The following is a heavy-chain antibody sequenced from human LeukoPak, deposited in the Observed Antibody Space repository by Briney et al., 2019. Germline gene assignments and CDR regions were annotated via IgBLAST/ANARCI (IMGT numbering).Heavy chain of an antibody. Sequence: PGGSLGLSGAAFGLTASRNDRPWARKPQGKGLEWVSALHTGGSTYYADSVKGRFTVSRDNSRNTLYLQMNSLRVEDTAVYFCARWGGYGYALDSWGQGTLVTLSS. CDR2: LHTGGST. V-gene: IGHV3-66*01. D-gene: IGHD5-18*01. CDR3: ARWGGYGYALDS. J-gene: IGHJ4*02. CDR1: GLTASRND.